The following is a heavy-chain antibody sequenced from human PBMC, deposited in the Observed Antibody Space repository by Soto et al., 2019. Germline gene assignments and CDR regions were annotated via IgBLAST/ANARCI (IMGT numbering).Heavy chain of an antibody. J-gene: IGHJ4*02. CDR2: FSGSGDST. CDR1: GFTFSNYA. Sequence: LRLSCAASGFTFSNYAMSWVRQSPGKGLEWVSAFSGSGDSTFYADSVKGRFTVSRDNSKKTLYLQLNSLRDEDTAVYYCARDAGELPVVTVGVFVFWGRGTLVTVSS. V-gene: IGHV3-23*01. D-gene: IGHD3-22*01. CDR3: ARDAGELPVVTVGVFVF.